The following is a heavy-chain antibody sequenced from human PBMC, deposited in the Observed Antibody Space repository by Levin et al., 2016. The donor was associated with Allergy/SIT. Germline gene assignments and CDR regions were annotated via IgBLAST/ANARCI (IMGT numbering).Heavy chain of an antibody. CDR2: IKQDGNEK. CDR1: GFTFNTYW. CDR3: ARGCSANCYAG. J-gene: IGHJ1*01. V-gene: IGHV3-7*03. D-gene: IGHD2-2*01. Sequence: GESLKISCAASGFTFNTYWMTWVRQAPGKGLEWVANIKQDGNEKYYVDSVKGRFTISRDNAKNSLFLEMNSLRVEDTAIYYCARGCSANCYAGWGQGTLVTVSS.